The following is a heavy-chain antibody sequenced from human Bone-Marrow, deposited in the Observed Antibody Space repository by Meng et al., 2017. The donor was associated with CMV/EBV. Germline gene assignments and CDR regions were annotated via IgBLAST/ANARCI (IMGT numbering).Heavy chain of an antibody. D-gene: IGHD2/OR15-2a*01. V-gene: IGHV1-69*13. CDR2: IIPIFGTA. Sequence: VRLVPFGAEVMKPGASVKVSCKASGYTFTSYGISWVRQAPGQGLEWMGGIIPIFGTANYAQKFQGRVTITADESTSTAYMELSSLRSEDTAVYYCASWAGNTFDYWGQGTLVTVSS. CDR3: ASWAGNTFDY. CDR1: GYTFTSYG. J-gene: IGHJ4*02.